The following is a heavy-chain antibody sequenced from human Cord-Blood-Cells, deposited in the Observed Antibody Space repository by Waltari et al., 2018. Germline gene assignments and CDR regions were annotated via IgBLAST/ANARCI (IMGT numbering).Heavy chain of an antibody. CDR2: IYYSGST. J-gene: IGHJ4*02. V-gene: IGHV4-39*01. CDR3: ASMRGRATIAAADTSFDY. CDR1: GGSIRSSSYH. D-gene: IGHD6-13*01. Sequence: QLQLQESGPGLVKPSETLSLTCTVSGGSIRSSSYHWGWIRQPPGKGLEWIGSIYYSGSTYYNPSLKSRVTISVDTSKNQFSLKLSSVTAADTAVYYCASMRGRATIAAADTSFDYWGQGTLVTVSS.